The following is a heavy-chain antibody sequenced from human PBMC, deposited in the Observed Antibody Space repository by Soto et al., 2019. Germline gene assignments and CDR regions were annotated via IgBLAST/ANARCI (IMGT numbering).Heavy chain of an antibody. CDR3: ARGAYYYYYGMDV. V-gene: IGHV3-48*03. J-gene: IGHJ6*02. CDR2: ISSSGSTI. CDR1: GFTFSSYE. Sequence: GGSLRLSCAASGFTFSSYEMNWVRQAPGKGLEWVSYISSSGSTIYYADSVKGRFTISRDNAKNSLYLQMNSLRAEDTAVYYCARGAYYYYYGMDVWGQGTTVTVSS.